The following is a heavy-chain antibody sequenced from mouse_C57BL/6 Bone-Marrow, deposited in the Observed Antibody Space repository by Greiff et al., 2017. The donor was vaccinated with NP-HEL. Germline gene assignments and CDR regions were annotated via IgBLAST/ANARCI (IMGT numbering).Heavy chain of an antibody. D-gene: IGHD1-1*01. CDR1: GYTFTSYW. Sequence: QVQLQQPGAELVKPGASVKLSCKASGYTFTSYWMHWVKQRPGQGLEWIGMIHPNSGSTTCNEKFKSKATLTVDKSSSTAYMQLSSLTSEDSAVYYCAREGYYGSSPHYFDYWGQGTTLTVSS. CDR2: IHPNSGST. V-gene: IGHV1-64*01. CDR3: AREGYYGSSPHYFDY. J-gene: IGHJ2*01.